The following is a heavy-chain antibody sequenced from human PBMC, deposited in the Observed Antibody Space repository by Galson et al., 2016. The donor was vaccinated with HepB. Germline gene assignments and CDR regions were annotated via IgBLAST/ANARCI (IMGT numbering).Heavy chain of an antibody. J-gene: IGHJ4*02. CDR2: IDWDDDK. CDR1: GFSLSTSGMC. D-gene: IGHD5-18*01. CDR3: ARIRQPSGYSYGYDFDY. Sequence: PALVKPTQTLTLTCTFSGFSLSTSGMCVSWIRQPPGKALEWLALIDWDDDKYYSTSLKTRLTISKDTSKNQVVLTITNMDPVDTATYYCARIRQPSGYSYGYDFDYWGQGTLVTVSS. V-gene: IGHV2-70*01.